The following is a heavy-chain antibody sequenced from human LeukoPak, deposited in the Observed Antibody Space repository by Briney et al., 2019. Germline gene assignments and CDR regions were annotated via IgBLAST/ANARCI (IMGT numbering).Heavy chain of an antibody. D-gene: IGHD5-24*01. CDR1: GFTFSSYG. Sequence: GGSLRLSCAASGFTFSSYGMHWVRQAPGKGLEGVAVIWYDGSNKYYADSVKGRFTISRDNSKNTLYLQMNSLRAEDTAVYYCARDSTPRWSSWYLDLWGRGTLATVSS. CDR2: IWYDGSNK. CDR3: ARDSTPRWSSWYLDL. J-gene: IGHJ2*01. V-gene: IGHV3-33*01.